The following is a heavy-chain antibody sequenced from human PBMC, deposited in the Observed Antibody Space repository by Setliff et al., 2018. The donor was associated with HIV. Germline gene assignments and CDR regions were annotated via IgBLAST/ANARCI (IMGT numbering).Heavy chain of an antibody. CDR2: ISYDGSNI. V-gene: IGHV3-30*04. J-gene: IGHJ4*02. D-gene: IGHD1-1*01. CDR3: VRDLDAGRTRIFDS. Sequence: GESLKISCAASGFIFDRYTMHWARQAPGKGLEWLSLISYDGSNIDYADSVKGRFTISRDNSKSMLYLQMNSLRPEDKAVYYCVRDLDAGRTRIFDSWGQGALVTVSS. CDR1: GFIFDRYT.